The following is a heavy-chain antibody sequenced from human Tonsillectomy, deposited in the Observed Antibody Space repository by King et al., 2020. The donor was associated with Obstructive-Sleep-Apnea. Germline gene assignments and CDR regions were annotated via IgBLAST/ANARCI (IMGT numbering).Heavy chain of an antibody. Sequence: VQLVESGGVVVQPGGSLRLSCAASGFTFDDYTMHWVRQAPGKRLEWVSRISWDGGSTYYADTVKGRFTISRDNSRNSLSLQMNSLRTYDTALYYCTRDLYGDYNYWGQGTLVTVSS. CDR2: ISWDGGST. D-gene: IGHD4-17*01. CDR1: GFTFDDYT. CDR3: TRDLYGDYNY. J-gene: IGHJ4*02. V-gene: IGHV3-43*01.